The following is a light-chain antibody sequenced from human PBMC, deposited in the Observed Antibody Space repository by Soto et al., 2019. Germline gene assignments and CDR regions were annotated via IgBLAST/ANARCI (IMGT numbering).Light chain of an antibody. Sequence: QAVLTQPPSASGTPGQRVAISCSGSSSNIGSNTVNWYQQLPGTAPKLLIYSNNQRPSWVPDRFSGSKSGTSASLAISGLQSEDEADYYCAAWDDSLNGYVFGTGTKVT. CDR1: SSNIGSNT. V-gene: IGLV1-44*01. J-gene: IGLJ1*01. CDR3: AAWDDSLNGYV. CDR2: SNN.